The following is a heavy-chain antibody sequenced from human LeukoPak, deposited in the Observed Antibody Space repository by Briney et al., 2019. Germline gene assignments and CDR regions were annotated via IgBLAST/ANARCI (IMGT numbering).Heavy chain of an antibody. V-gene: IGHV4-34*01. D-gene: IGHD4-17*01. Sequence: SETLSLACAVYGGSFSGYYWSWIRQPPGKGLEWIGEINHSGSTNYNPSLKSRVTISVDTSKNQFSLKLSSVTAADTAVYYCARGLYGDHFDYWGQGTLVTVSS. CDR2: INHSGST. J-gene: IGHJ4*02. CDR3: ARGLYGDHFDY. CDR1: GGSFSGYY.